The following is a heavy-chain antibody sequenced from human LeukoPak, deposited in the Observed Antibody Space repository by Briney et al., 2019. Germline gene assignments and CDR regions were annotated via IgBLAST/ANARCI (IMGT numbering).Heavy chain of an antibody. CDR2: IDGNGGSI. Sequence: GGSLRLSCAASGFTFRTYAISWVRQAPGKGMEWVSAIDGNGGSIYYADSVRGLFTISRDNSKNTLYLQMNSLRAEDTAVYYCAKDRPNGMDVWGQGTTVTVSS. J-gene: IGHJ6*02. CDR1: GFTFRTYA. V-gene: IGHV3-23*01. CDR3: AKDRPNGMDV.